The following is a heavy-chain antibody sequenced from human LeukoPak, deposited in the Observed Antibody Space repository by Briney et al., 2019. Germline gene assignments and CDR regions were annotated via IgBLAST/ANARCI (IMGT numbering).Heavy chain of an antibody. CDR1: GYTFTDHY. CDR2: INPNSGGT. D-gene: IGHD3-10*01. V-gene: IGHV1-2*02. Sequence: ASVKVSCKASGYTFTDHYMHWVRQAPGQGLEWMGWINPNSGGTNYAQKFQGRVTMTRDTSISTAYMELSRLRSDDTAVYYCARDTYYYGSGSYYIDYSLDYWGQGTLVSVSS. CDR3: ARDTYYYGSGSYYIDYSLDY. J-gene: IGHJ4*02.